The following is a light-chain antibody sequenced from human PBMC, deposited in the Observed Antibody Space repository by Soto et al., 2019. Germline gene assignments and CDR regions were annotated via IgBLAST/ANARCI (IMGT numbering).Light chain of an antibody. CDR2: EVS. Sequence: QTALTQPPSVFGSPGQSVTISCTGTSSDVGSYNRVSWYQQPPGTAPKLMISEVSNRPSGVPDRFSGSKSGNTASLTISGLQAEDEADYYCSSYTSSSTYVFGTGTKLTVL. CDR1: SSDVGSYNR. CDR3: SSYTSSSTYV. J-gene: IGLJ1*01. V-gene: IGLV2-18*02.